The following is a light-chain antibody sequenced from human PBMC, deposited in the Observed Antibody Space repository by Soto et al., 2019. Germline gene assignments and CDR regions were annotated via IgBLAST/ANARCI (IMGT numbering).Light chain of an antibody. CDR3: SSYTSRSTISL. CDR2: EVS. CDR1: SSDVGGYNY. J-gene: IGLJ1*01. Sequence: QSVLTQPASVSGSPGQSITISCTGTSSDVGGYNYVSWYQHHPGKAPKLMIYEVSDRPSGVSNRFSGSKSGNTASLTISGLQAEDEADYYCSSYTSRSTISLFGTGTRSPX. V-gene: IGLV2-14*01.